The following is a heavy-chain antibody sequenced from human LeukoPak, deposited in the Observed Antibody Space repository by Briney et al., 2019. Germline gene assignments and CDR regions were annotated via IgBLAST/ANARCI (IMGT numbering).Heavy chain of an antibody. D-gene: IGHD6-13*01. Sequence: ASVKVSCKASGYTFTSYDINWVRQATGQGLEWMGWMNPNSGNTGYAQKFQGRVTMTRNTSISTAYMELSSLRSEDTAAYYCARGEGSSWFLYYFDYWGQGTLVTVSS. CDR3: ARGEGSSWFLYYFDY. J-gene: IGHJ4*02. V-gene: IGHV1-8*01. CDR1: GYTFTSYD. CDR2: MNPNSGNT.